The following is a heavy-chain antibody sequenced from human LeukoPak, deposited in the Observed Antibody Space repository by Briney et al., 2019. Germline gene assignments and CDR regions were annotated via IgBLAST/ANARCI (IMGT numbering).Heavy chain of an antibody. V-gene: IGHV3-20*04. CDR2: INWNGSST. J-gene: IGHJ6*03. Sequence: ETLSLTCAVYGGSFSGYYWSWVRQAPGKGLEWVSGINWNGSSTGYADSVKGRFTISRDNAKNSLYLQMNSLRAEDTALYYCARVGTEVRGVIIIYYYYYMDVWGKGTTVTVSS. CDR1: GGSFSGYY. D-gene: IGHD3-10*01. CDR3: ARVGTEVRGVIIIYYYYYMDV.